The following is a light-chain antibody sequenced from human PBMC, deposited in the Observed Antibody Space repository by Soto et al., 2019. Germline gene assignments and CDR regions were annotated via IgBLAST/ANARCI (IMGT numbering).Light chain of an antibody. J-gene: IGKJ4*01. CDR2: DAS. V-gene: IGKV1-33*01. CDR3: QQYDNLPT. CDR1: QDISNY. Sequence: DIQMTQSSFSLFASVGDRVTITCQASQDISNYLNWYQQKPGKAPKLLIYDASNLETGVPSRFSGSGSGTDFTFTISSLQPEDIATYYCQQYDNLPTFGGGTKVDIK.